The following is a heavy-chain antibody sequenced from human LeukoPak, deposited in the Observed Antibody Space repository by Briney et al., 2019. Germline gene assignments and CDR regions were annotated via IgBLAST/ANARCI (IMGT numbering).Heavy chain of an antibody. J-gene: IGHJ4*02. D-gene: IGHD3-10*01. CDR2: IWYDGSNK. Sequence: GGSLRLSCAASGFTFSSYGMHWVRQAPGKGLEWVAVIWYDGSNKYYVDSVKGRFTVSRDNSKNTLYLQMNSLRPEDTAVYFCAKDRGAAAWVLYFDYWGQGTLVTVSS. CDR1: GFTFSSYG. V-gene: IGHV3-30*02. CDR3: AKDRGAAAWVLYFDY.